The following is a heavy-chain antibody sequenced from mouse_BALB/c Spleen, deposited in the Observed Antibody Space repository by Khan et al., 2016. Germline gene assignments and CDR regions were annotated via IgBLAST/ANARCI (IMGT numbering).Heavy chain of an antibody. D-gene: IGHD1-1*01. CDR3: ARCLLNYWYFDV. Sequence: QIQLVQSGPELKKPGEIVKISCKASGYTFTNYGMNWVKQAPGKGLKWMGWINTYTGEPTYADDFKGRFAFSLETSANTAYLQIDNLKNEDTATYFCARCLLNYWYFDVWGAGTTVTVSS. CDR2: INTYTGEP. CDR1: GYTFTNYG. J-gene: IGHJ1*01. V-gene: IGHV9-3-1*01.